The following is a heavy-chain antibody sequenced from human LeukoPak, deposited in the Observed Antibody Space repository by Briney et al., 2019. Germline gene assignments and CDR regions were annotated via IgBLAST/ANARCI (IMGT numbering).Heavy chain of an antibody. CDR3: AKVAKYYYGPETYYFFEQ. CDR2: ISSSSSYI. Sequence: GGSLRLSCAASGFTFSSYSMNWVRQAPGKGLEWVSSISSSSSYIYYADSVKGRFTISRDYAKNSLYLQMNSLRVEDTAVYYCAKVAKYYYGPETYYFFEQWGQGTPVTASS. CDR1: GFTFSSYS. V-gene: IGHV3-21*01. J-gene: IGHJ4*02. D-gene: IGHD3-10*01.